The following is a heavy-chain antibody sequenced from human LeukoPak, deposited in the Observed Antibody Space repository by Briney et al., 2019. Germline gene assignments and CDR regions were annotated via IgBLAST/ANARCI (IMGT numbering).Heavy chain of an antibody. CDR1: GFTFSSYW. CDR2: IKQDGSEK. Sequence: GGSLRLSCAASGFTFSSYWMSWVRQAPGKGLEWVANIKQDGSEKYYVDSVKGRFTISRDNAKNTLYLQMNSLRAEDTAVYYCATVYYYGSGSYRYYMDVWGKGTTVTISS. CDR3: ATVYYYGSGSYRYYMDV. J-gene: IGHJ6*03. D-gene: IGHD3-10*01. V-gene: IGHV3-7*01.